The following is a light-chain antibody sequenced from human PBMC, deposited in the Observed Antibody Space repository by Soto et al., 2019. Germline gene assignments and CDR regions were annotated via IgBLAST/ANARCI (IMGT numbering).Light chain of an antibody. Sequence: EVLMTQSPTTLSVSPGERATLSCRASQSVSTNLVWYQQKPGQAPRLLIYGASTRATGVPARFSGSGSGTEFTLTISSLQSEDFAVYYCLQFNTWYTFGQGTKLEIK. CDR3: LQFNTWYT. V-gene: IGKV3-15*01. CDR2: GAS. CDR1: QSVSTN. J-gene: IGKJ2*01.